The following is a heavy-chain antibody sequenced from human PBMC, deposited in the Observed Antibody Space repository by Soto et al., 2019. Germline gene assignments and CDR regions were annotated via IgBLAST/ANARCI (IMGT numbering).Heavy chain of an antibody. D-gene: IGHD2-15*01. J-gene: IGHJ4*02. CDR1: GFTFSSYE. Sequence: GVLRLSCAASGFTFSSYEMNCVRQAPGKGLEWVSYISSSGSPIYYADSVKGRFTISRDNAKNSLYLQMNSLRAEDTAVYYCARPLKYCSGGSCYSEHYFDYWGQGTLVTVSS. V-gene: IGHV3-48*03. CDR3: ARPLKYCSGGSCYSEHYFDY. CDR2: ISSSGSPI.